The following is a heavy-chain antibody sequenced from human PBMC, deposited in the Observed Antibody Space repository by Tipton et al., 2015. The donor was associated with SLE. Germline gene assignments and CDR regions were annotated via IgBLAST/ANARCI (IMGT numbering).Heavy chain of an antibody. D-gene: IGHD6-6*01. J-gene: IGHJ4*02. Sequence: SPSFQGHVTISADKSISTAYLQWSSLKASDTAMYYCARLAAGSSSSPSDYWGQGTLVTVSS. CDR3: ARLAAGSSSSPSDY. V-gene: IGHV5-10-1*01.